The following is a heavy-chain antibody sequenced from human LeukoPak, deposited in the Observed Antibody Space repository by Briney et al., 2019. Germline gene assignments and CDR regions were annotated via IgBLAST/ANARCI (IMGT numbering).Heavy chain of an antibody. Sequence: GGSPRLSCAASGFTFSSYSMNWVRQAPGKGLEWVSSISSSSRYVYYADSVKGRFTISRDNAKNSLYLQMNSLRAEDMAVYYCARGDWSLDNWGQGTLVTVSS. CDR1: GFTFSSYS. D-gene: IGHD3/OR15-3a*01. V-gene: IGHV3-21*01. J-gene: IGHJ4*02. CDR2: ISSSSRYV. CDR3: ARGDWSLDN.